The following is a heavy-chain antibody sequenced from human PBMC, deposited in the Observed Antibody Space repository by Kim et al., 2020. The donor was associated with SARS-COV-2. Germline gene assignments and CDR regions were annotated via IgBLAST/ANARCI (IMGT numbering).Heavy chain of an antibody. D-gene: IGHD6-19*01. CDR1: GGSFSGYY. CDR2: INHSGST. V-gene: IGHV4-34*01. CDR3: ARGGWLVPTGVQH. Sequence: SETLSLTCAVYGGSFSGYYWSWIRQPPGKGLEWIGEINHSGSTNYNPSLKSRVTISVDTSKNQFSLKLSSVTAADTAVYYCARGGWLVPTGVQHWGQGTLVTVSS. J-gene: IGHJ1*01.